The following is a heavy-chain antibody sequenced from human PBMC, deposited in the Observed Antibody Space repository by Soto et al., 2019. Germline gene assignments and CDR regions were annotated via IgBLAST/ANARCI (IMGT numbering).Heavy chain of an antibody. Sequence: PVKVTCKASRLTFRSSAVHWVRHARVLRLEWIGWIDVGSANANYAQMLQERVTISRDMSTSTAYMELSSLRPEDTSVYYCAADMGRYIYGLGTYWGQGPLVTVSS. CDR3: AADMGRYIYGLGTY. D-gene: IGHD5-18*01. CDR2: IDVGSANA. J-gene: IGHJ4*02. V-gene: IGHV1-58*01. CDR1: RLTFRSSA.